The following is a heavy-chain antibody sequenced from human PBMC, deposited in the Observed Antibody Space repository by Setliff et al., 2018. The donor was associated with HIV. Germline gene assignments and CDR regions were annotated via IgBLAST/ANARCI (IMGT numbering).Heavy chain of an antibody. CDR3: ARYNFRRGYWDYFDY. D-gene: IGHD3-3*01. Sequence: SGPTLVKPTETLTLTCTVSGFSLSSTRMGVSWIRQPPGKALEWLAHIFPNDEKSYSASLKSRVTISEDTSKSQVVLTMTNMDPLGTATYFCARYNFRRGYWDYFDYWGQGTQVTVSS. J-gene: IGHJ4*02. CDR2: IFPNDEK. V-gene: IGHV2-26*01. CDR1: GFSLSSTRMG.